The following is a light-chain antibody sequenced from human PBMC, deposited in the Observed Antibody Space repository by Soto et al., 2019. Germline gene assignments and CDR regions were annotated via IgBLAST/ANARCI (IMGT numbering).Light chain of an antibody. Sequence: EIVLTQSPGTLSLSPGERATLSCRASQSVSSSYLAWYQQKPGQAPRLLIYGASSRATGIPDRFSGSGSGTDLTLTISRLGPEDVAVYYCQQYGSSLLTFGGGTKVEIK. CDR1: QSVSSSY. CDR2: GAS. V-gene: IGKV3-20*01. J-gene: IGKJ4*01. CDR3: QQYGSSLLT.